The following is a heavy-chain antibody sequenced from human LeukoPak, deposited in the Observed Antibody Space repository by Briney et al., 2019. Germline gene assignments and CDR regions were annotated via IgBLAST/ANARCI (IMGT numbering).Heavy chain of an antibody. CDR3: ARDREAATAQDWFDP. CDR1: GFTFSSYS. D-gene: IGHD2-15*01. V-gene: IGHV3-48*04. Sequence: PGGSLRLSCAASGFTFSSYSMNWVRQAPGKGLEWVSYISSSSSTIYYADSVKGRFTISRDNAKNSLYLQMNSLRAEDTAVYYCARDREAATAQDWFDPWGQGTLVTVSS. J-gene: IGHJ5*02. CDR2: ISSSSSTI.